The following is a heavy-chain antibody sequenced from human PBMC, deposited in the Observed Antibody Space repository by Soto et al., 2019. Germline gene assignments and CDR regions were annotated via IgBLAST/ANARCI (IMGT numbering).Heavy chain of an antibody. V-gene: IGHV1-69*13. Sequence: SVKVSCKASGGTFSSYAISWVRQAPGQGLEWMGGIIPIFGTANYAQKFQGRVTITADESTSTAYMELSSLRSEDTAVYYCARSYCTNGVCYKSYYYGMDVWGQGTTVTVSS. J-gene: IGHJ6*02. CDR3: ARSYCTNGVCYKSYYYGMDV. CDR1: GGTFSSYA. D-gene: IGHD2-8*01. CDR2: IIPIFGTA.